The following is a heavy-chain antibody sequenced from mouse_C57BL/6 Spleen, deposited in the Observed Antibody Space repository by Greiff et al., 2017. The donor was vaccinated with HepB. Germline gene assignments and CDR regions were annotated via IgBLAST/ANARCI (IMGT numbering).Heavy chain of an antibody. D-gene: IGHD1-1*01. CDR3: TRDNDYGSSYTNYYAMDY. CDR2: ISSGGDYI. CDR1: GFTFSSYA. V-gene: IGHV5-9-1*02. J-gene: IGHJ4*01. Sequence: EVNVVESGEGLVKPGGSLKLSCAASGFTFSSYAMSWVRQTPEKRLEWVAYISSGGDYIYYADTVKGRFTISRDNARNTLYLQMSSLKSEDTAMYYCTRDNDYGSSYTNYYAMDYWGQGTSVTVSS.